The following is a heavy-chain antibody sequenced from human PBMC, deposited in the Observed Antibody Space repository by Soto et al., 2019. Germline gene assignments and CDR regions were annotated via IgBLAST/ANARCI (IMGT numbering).Heavy chain of an antibody. CDR3: VRELSSSPDYFDA. J-gene: IGHJ4*02. V-gene: IGHV4-30-4*01. Sequence: TLSLTCIVSGGSISSDDYYWSWIRQPPGGGLEWIGYIYYSGRTHYSPSLESRLTISIDTSKDQFSLNLNSVTAADTAVYYCVRELSSSPDYFDAWGQGTLVTVSS. CDR1: GGSISSDDYY. D-gene: IGHD6-6*01. CDR2: IYYSGRT.